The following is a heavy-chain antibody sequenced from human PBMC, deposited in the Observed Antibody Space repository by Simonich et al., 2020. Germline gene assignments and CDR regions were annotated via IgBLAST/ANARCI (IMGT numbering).Heavy chain of an antibody. Sequence: QLQLVQSGAEVNKPGASVKVSCKASGYTFTGYYMHWVRQAPGQGLEGRGWINPYRGGTNYAQKFQGRVTMTRDTSISTAYRELSRRRSDDTAVYYCARNGLVGILKAFDIWGQGTMVTVSS. CDR1: GYTFTGYY. CDR3: ARNGLVGILKAFDI. V-gene: IGHV1-2*02. J-gene: IGHJ3*02. CDR2: INPYRGGT. D-gene: IGHD2-21*01.